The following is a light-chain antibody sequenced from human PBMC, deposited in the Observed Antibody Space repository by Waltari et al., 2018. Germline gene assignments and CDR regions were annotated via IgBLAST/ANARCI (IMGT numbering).Light chain of an antibody. CDR1: QSLLHSDGNTS. Sequence: DIVMTQSPLSLPFTPGEAASISCRSNQSLLHSDGNTSLDWYLQRPGQSPQLLIYWGSNRASGVPDRFSGSGSGTDFTLKISRVEADDVGIYYCMQGLQSPTFGGGTKVEIK. CDR2: WGS. V-gene: IGKV2-28*01. CDR3: MQGLQSPT. J-gene: IGKJ4*01.